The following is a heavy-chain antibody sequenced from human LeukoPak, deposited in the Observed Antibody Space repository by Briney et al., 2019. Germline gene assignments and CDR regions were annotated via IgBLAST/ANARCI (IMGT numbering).Heavy chain of an antibody. CDR1: GFTFSSYA. J-gene: IGHJ3*02. CDR3: AKTYYDSSGYYPLGAFDI. D-gene: IGHD3-22*01. CDR2: ISYDGSNK. V-gene: IGHV3-30-3*02. Sequence: GGSLRLSCAASGFTFSSYAMHWVRQAPGKGLEWVAVISYDGSNKYYADSVKGRFTISRDNSKNTLYLQMNSLRAEDTAVYYCAKTYYDSSGYYPLGAFDIWGQGTMVTVSS.